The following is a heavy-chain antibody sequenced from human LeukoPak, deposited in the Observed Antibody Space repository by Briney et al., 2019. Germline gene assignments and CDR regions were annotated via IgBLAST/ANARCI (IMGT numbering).Heavy chain of an antibody. CDR3: ARVGRGAVAGTGY. V-gene: IGHV3-21*01. D-gene: IGHD6-19*01. J-gene: IGHJ4*02. CDR1: GFTFSSYS. CDR2: TSSSSSYI. Sequence: GGSLRLPCAASGFTFSSYSMNWVRQAPGKGLEWVSSTSSSSSYIYYADSVKGRFTISRDSAKNSLYLQMNSLRAEDTAVYYCARVGRGAVAGTGYWGQGTLVTVSS.